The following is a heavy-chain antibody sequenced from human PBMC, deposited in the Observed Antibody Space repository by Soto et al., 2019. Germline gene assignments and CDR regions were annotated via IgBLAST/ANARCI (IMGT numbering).Heavy chain of an antibody. D-gene: IGHD1-26*01. CDR1: GGSISNYY. CDR2: IYYSGST. Sequence: PSETLSLTCXVSGGSISNYYWSWIRQPPGGGLEWIGYIYYSGSTNYNPALKSRLTISVGTSRKEFSLRLTSVNAADSAVYYCARDPGGRFDSWGQGTLVTVSS. V-gene: IGHV4-59*01. J-gene: IGHJ4*02. CDR3: ARDPGGRFDS.